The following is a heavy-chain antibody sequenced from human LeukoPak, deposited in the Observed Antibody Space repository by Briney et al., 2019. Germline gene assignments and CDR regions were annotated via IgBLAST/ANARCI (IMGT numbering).Heavy chain of an antibody. D-gene: IGHD1-7*01. CDR3: ARGTSSWELFDY. CDR2: IYYSGST. CDR1: GDSISSFH. Sequence: SETLFLTCTVSGDSISSFHWSWIRQPPGKGLEWIGYIYYSGSTNYNPSLKSRVTISVDTSKSQFSLKLSSVTAADTAVYYCARGTSSWELFDYWGQGTLVTVSS. V-gene: IGHV4-59*01. J-gene: IGHJ4*02.